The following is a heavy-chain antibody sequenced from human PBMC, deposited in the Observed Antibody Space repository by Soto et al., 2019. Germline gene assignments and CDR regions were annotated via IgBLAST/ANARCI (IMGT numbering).Heavy chain of an antibody. D-gene: IGHD3-3*01. Sequence: GGSLRLSCAASGFTFSSYGMHWVRQAPGKGLEWVAVISYDGSNKYYADSVKGRFTISRDNSKNMLYLQMNSLRAEDTAVYYCAKAYDFWSGSFDYWGQGTLVTVSS. CDR1: GFTFSSYG. CDR2: ISYDGSNK. CDR3: AKAYDFWSGSFDY. J-gene: IGHJ4*02. V-gene: IGHV3-30*18.